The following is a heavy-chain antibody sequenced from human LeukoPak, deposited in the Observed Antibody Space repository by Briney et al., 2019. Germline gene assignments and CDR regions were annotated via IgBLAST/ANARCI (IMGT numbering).Heavy chain of an antibody. CDR1: GYTFTSSD. V-gene: IGHV1-8*01. J-gene: IGHJ2*01. Sequence: ASVKASCKASGYTFTSSDINWVRRATGQGLEWMGWMNPNSGYTGYSQKFQGRVTMTRNTSITTAYMELSNLRSEDTAVYYCARISDHNWYFDLWGRGTLVTVSS. CDR3: ARISDHNWYFDL. D-gene: IGHD1-14*01. CDR2: MNPNSGYT.